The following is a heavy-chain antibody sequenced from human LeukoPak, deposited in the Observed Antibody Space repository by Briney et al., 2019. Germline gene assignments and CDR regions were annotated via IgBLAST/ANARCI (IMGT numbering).Heavy chain of an antibody. CDR2: IYYIGST. V-gene: IGHV4-39*01. D-gene: IGHD3-22*01. CDR1: GGSISSSSYY. CDR3: ARHGRDYYDSSGYSDAFDI. J-gene: IGHJ3*02. Sequence: SETLSLTCTVSGGSISSSSYYWGWIRQPPGKGLEWIGSIYYIGSTYYNPSLKSRVTISVDTSKNPFSLKLSSVTAADTAVYYCARHGRDYYDSSGYSDAFDIWGQGTTVTVSS.